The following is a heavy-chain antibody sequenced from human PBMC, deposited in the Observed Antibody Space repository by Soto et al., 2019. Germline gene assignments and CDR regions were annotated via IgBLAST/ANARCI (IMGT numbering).Heavy chain of an antibody. CDR1: GYTFTTSG. CDR3: ARQGSWPYYYYGLDV. D-gene: IGHD1-26*01. Sequence: QVQLVQSGPEVRKPGASVKVSCEASGYTFTTSGISWVRQVPGQGLEWMDWISTYNGDTNSAQNFQGRVLMTADTSTGTAYMELMSLKSDDTAVYYCARQGSWPYYYYGLDVWGQGTTVTVSS. CDR2: ISTYNGDT. V-gene: IGHV1-18*01. J-gene: IGHJ6*02.